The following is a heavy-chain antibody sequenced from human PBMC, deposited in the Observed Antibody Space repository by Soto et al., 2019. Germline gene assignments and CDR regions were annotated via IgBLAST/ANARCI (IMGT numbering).Heavy chain of an antibody. CDR3: ARDQGRDYDFWSGYPIDY. V-gene: IGHV3-21*05. Sequence: GGSLRLSCAASGFTFSSYSMNWVRQAPGKGLEWVSYISSSSSYIYYADSVKGRFTISRDNAKNSLYLQMNSLRAEDTAVYYCARDQGRDYDFWSGYPIDYWGQGTLVTVSS. CDR1: GFTFSSYS. CDR2: ISSSSSYI. J-gene: IGHJ4*02. D-gene: IGHD3-3*01.